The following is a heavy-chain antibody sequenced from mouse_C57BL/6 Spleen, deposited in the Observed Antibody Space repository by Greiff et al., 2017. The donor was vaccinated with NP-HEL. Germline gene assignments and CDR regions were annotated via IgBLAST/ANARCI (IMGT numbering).Heavy chain of an antibody. Sequence: EVQGVESGEGLVKPGGSLKLSCAASGFTFSSYAMSWVRQTPEKRLEWVAYISSGGDYIYYADTVKGRFTISRDNARNTLYLQMSSLKSEDTAMYYCTRESYGNYGFAYWGQGTLVTVSA. D-gene: IGHD2-1*01. CDR3: TRESYGNYGFAY. CDR2: ISSGGDYI. CDR1: GFTFSSYA. V-gene: IGHV5-9-1*02. J-gene: IGHJ3*01.